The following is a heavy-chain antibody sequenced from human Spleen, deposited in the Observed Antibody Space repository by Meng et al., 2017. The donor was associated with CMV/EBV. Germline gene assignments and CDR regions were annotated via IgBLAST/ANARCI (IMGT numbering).Heavy chain of an antibody. Sequence: FNSYAMHWVRQAPGKGLEWVAVISYDGSNKYYADSVKGRFTISRDNSKNTLYLQMNSLRAEDTAVYYCARDSSVGYSSSWYGNYFDYWGQGTLVTVSS. CDR1: FNSYA. CDR3: ARDSSVGYSSSWYGNYFDY. CDR2: ISYDGSNK. D-gene: IGHD6-13*01. J-gene: IGHJ4*02. V-gene: IGHV3-30*04.